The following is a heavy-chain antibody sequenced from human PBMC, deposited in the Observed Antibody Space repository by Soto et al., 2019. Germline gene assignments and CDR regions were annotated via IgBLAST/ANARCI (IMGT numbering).Heavy chain of an antibody. CDR3: ARGRTWGARDFDY. V-gene: IGHV1-18*01. CDR2: IRAYNGHT. D-gene: IGHD3-16*01. Sequence: GSSVKVSCKASGYTFNTCGINWVRQAPGQGLEWMGWIRAYNGHTDYAQKFQGRRTMTTDTPTNTISLELRGMRSDDTAVYYCARGRTWGARDFDYWGQGTLVTVSS. J-gene: IGHJ4*02. CDR1: GYTFNTCG.